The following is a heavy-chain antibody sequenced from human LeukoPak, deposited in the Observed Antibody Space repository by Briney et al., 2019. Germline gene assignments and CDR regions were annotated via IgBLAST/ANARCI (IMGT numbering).Heavy chain of an antibody. Sequence: PGGSLRLSCAVSEFTVSSSYMTWVRQAPGKGLEWVSIIDSGGTTYHADSVKGRFIISRDNSKNTLYLQMNGLRAEDTAVFYCARVTQPSDLQWPYFDDWGQGTLVTVSS. D-gene: IGHD6-19*01. CDR1: EFTVSSSY. CDR2: IDSGGTT. J-gene: IGHJ4*02. CDR3: ARVTQPSDLQWPYFDD. V-gene: IGHV3-53*01.